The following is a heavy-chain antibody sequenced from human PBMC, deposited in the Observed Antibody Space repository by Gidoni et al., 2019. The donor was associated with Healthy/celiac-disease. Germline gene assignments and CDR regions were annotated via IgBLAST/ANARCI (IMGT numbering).Heavy chain of an antibody. V-gene: IGHV1-8*01. CDR2: MNPNSGNT. J-gene: IGHJ3*02. Sequence: VQLVQSGAEVKKPGASVKVSCQASGYTFTSYDINWVRQATGQGLEWRGWMNPNSGNTGYAQKFQGRVTMTRNTSISTAYMELSSLRSEDTAVYYCARGRIAVAGDDAFDIWGQGTMVTVSS. CDR3: ARGRIAVAGDDAFDI. D-gene: IGHD6-19*01. CDR1: GYTFTSYD.